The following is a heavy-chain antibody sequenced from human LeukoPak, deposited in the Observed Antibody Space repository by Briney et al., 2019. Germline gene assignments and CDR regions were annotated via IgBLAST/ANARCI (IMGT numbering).Heavy chain of an antibody. D-gene: IGHD5-24*01. CDR3: ARDPDGYNFFDS. CDR2: ISYDGRNK. CDR1: GFTFSGYS. J-gene: IGHJ4*02. V-gene: IGHV3-30*04. Sequence: GGSLRLSCAASGFTFSGYSMHWVRQAPGKGLQRVAVISYDGRNKYYVDSVKGRFTISRDNSKNTLHLEMNSLRPEDTAMYYCARDPDGYNFFDSWGQGTLVTVSS.